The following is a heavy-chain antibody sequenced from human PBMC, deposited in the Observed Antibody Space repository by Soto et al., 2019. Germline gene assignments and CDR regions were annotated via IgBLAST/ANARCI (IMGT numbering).Heavy chain of an antibody. V-gene: IGHV4-39*01. D-gene: IGHD3-22*01. CDR1: GVSISSSSYY. Sequence: SETLSLTCTVSGVSISSSSYYWGWIRQPPGKGLEWIGSIYYSGSTYYNPSLKSRVTISVDTSKNQFSLKLSSVTAADTAVYYCASIIAEHYYDSSGYPYYFDYWGQGTLVTVSS. CDR2: IYYSGST. CDR3: ASIIAEHYYDSSGYPYYFDY. J-gene: IGHJ4*02.